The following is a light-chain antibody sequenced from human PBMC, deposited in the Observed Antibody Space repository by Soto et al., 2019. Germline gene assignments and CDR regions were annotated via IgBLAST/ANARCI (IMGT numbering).Light chain of an antibody. CDR3: LQYNVYPLT. V-gene: IGKV1-5*03. Sequence: DIQMTQSPSTLSASVGDRVTITCRASQNINRWLAWYQQRPGKAPNLLIHKASTLEAGVPSRFSGSASGTEITLTISSLQPDDFAAYFCLQYNVYPLTFGGGTKVEIK. J-gene: IGKJ4*01. CDR2: KAS. CDR1: QNINRW.